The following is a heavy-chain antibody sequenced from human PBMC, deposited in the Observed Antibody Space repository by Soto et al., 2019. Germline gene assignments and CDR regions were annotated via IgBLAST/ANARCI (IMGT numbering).Heavy chain of an antibody. Sequence: QVQLVESGGGVVQPGRSLRLSCAASGFTFSSYGMHWVRQAPGKGLEWVAVISYDGSNKYYADSVKGRFTIFRDNSKNTLYLQMNSLRAADTAVYYCAPPRGGWSPPFDYWGQGTLVTVSS. CDR3: APPRGGWSPPFDY. CDR2: ISYDGSNK. D-gene: IGHD6-19*01. V-gene: IGHV3-30*03. CDR1: GFTFSSYG. J-gene: IGHJ4*02.